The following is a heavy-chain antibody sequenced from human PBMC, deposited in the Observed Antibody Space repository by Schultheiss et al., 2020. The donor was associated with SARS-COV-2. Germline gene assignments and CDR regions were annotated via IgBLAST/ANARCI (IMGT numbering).Heavy chain of an antibody. J-gene: IGHJ6*02. Sequence: SETLSLTCSVSGSSITGFFWTWIRQPPGKGLDPIGNIYFTGITKYNPSLKSRVTMSVDTSKNQFSLKLSSVTAADTAVYYCARQRYNWNDDGMDVWGQGTTVTVSS. CDR1: GSSITGFF. CDR3: ARQRYNWNDDGMDV. D-gene: IGHD1-1*01. CDR2: IYFTGIT. V-gene: IGHV4-59*08.